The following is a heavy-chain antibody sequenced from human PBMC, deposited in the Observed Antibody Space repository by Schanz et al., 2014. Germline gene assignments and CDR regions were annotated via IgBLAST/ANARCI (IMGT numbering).Heavy chain of an antibody. J-gene: IGHJ4*02. V-gene: IGHV3-74*02. CDR2: ISGDGTTT. CDR3: AKGGSSLDD. D-gene: IGHD3-16*01. CDR1: GFTFSVYW. Sequence: EVQVVESGGGLVQPGGSLRLSCAASGFTFSVYWMHWVRQPPGEGLVSVSRISGDGTTTSYADSVKGRYTISRDNSKNTLYLQMNSLRVEDTAVYYCAKGGSSLDDWGQGTLVTVSS.